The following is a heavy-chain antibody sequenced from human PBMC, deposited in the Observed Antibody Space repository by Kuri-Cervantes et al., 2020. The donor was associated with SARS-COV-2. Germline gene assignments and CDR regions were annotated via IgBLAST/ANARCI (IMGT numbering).Heavy chain of an antibody. CDR3: ARAGSGNYYIPFYYFGLDV. V-gene: IGHV3-30*03. J-gene: IGHJ6*02. CDR2: ISSDGSIR. D-gene: IGHD3-10*01. Sequence: GESLKISCEASGFAFSGSTMHWVRRAPGKGLEWVALISSDGSIRHYGDSVKGRFIISREDSKNTLYLQMNSLRVEDTAVYYCARAGSGNYYIPFYYFGLDVWGQGITVTVSS. CDR1: GFAFSGST.